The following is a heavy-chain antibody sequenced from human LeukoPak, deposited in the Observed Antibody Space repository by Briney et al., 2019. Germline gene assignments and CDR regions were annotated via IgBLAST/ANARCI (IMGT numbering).Heavy chain of an antibody. V-gene: IGHV3-30-3*02. CDR3: AKTPQMTVSSRDY. CDR1: GFTFSSYA. D-gene: IGHD4-17*01. CDR2: ISYDGSNK. J-gene: IGHJ4*02. Sequence: GGSLRLSCAASGFTFSSYAMHWVRQAPGKGLEWVAVISYDGSNKYYADSVKGRFTISRDNSKNTLYLQVNSLRAEDTAVYYCAKTPQMTVSSRDYWGQGTLVTVSS.